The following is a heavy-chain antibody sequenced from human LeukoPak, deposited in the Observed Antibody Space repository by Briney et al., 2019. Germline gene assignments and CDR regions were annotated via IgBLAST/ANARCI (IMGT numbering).Heavy chain of an antibody. V-gene: IGHV4-59*01. CDR3: AREVAARPENWFDP. J-gene: IGHJ5*02. D-gene: IGHD6-6*01. CDR2: IYYSGST. CDR1: GGSISSYY. Sequence: SETLSLTCTVSGGSISSYYWSWIRHPPGKGLEWIGYIYYSGSTNYNPSLKSRVTISVDTSKNQFSLKLSSVTAADTAVYYCAREVAARPENWFDPWGQGTLVTVCS.